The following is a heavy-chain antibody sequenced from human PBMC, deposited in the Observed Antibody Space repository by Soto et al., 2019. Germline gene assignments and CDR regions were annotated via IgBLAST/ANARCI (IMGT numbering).Heavy chain of an antibody. D-gene: IGHD5-12*01. V-gene: IGHV1-46*01. Sequence: QVQLVQSGAEVKKPGASVKVSCKASGYTFTSYYMHWVRQAPGQGLESMGIINPSGGSTSYAQKFQGRVTMTRDTSTSTVYMELSSLRSEDTAVYYCARAAYDNHWFDPWGQGTLVTVSS. CDR2: INPSGGST. J-gene: IGHJ5*02. CDR3: ARAAYDNHWFDP. CDR1: GYTFTSYY.